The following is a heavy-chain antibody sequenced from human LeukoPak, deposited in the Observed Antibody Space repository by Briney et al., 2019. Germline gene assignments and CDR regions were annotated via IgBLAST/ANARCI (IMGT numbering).Heavy chain of an antibody. Sequence: PGESLKISCKGSRYSVTSHWIAWVRQMPGKGLEWMGIIYPGDSDTRYSPSFQGQVTISADKSISTAYLQWSSLKASDTAMYYCARGAYYYGSGSYFIGGFDYWGQGTLVTVSS. J-gene: IGHJ4*02. CDR2: IYPGDSDT. CDR3: ARGAYYYGSGSYFIGGFDY. CDR1: RYSVTSHW. V-gene: IGHV5-51*01. D-gene: IGHD3-10*01.